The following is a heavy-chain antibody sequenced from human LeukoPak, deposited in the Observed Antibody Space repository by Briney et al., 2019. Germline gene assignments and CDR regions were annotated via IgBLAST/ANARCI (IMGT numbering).Heavy chain of an antibody. Sequence: PSQTLSLTCTVSGGSISSGSYYWSWIRQPAGKGLEWIGRIYRSGSTNYNPSLKSRVTISVGTSKNQFSLKLSSVTAADTAVYYCARVGYSYYYYMDVWGKGTTVAVSS. CDR1: GGSISSGSYY. CDR2: IYRSGST. D-gene: IGHD5-18*01. V-gene: IGHV4-61*02. CDR3: ARVGYSYYYYMDV. J-gene: IGHJ6*03.